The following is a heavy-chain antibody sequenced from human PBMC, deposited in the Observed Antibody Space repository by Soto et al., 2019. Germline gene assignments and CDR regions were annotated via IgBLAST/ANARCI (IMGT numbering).Heavy chain of an antibody. CDR3: VKDGSSGWPYYFGLDV. CDR2: ISYDGSYK. Sequence: GGSLRLSCAASGFTFSSYGMHWVRQAPGKGLEWVAVISYDGSYKYYADSVKGRFTISRDNSKNTLYLQMSSLRPEDTAVYYCVKDGSSGWPYYFGLDVWGQGTTVTVSS. V-gene: IGHV3-30*18. CDR1: GFTFSSYG. J-gene: IGHJ6*02. D-gene: IGHD6-19*01.